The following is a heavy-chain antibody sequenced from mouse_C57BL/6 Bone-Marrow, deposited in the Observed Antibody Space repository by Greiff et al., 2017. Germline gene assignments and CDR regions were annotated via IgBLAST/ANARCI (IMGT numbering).Heavy chain of an antibody. J-gene: IGHJ4*01. CDR1: GFTFSSYA. V-gene: IGHV5-4*01. CDR3: AIVSTMVTPYAMDY. D-gene: IGHD2-1*01. Sequence: EVQRVESGGGLVKPGGSLKLSCAASGFTFSSYAMSWVRQTPEKRLEWVAIISDGGSYTYYPANVKGRFTISRDNAKNNQYLQMGHLKSEDTAMYYCAIVSTMVTPYAMDYWGQGTSVTVSS. CDR2: ISDGGSYT.